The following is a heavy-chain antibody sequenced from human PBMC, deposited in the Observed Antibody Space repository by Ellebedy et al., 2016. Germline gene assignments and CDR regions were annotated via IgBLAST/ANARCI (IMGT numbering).Heavy chain of an antibody. J-gene: IGHJ4*02. CDR2: ISSSSSYI. CDR3: ATLFGVVIRSGS. D-gene: IGHD3-3*01. Sequence: GESLKISXAASGFTFSSYSMNWVRQAPGKGLEWVSSISSSSSYIYYADSVKGRFTISRDNAKNSLYLQMNSLRAEDTAVYYCATLFGVVIRSGSWGQGTLVTVSS. V-gene: IGHV3-21*01. CDR1: GFTFSSYS.